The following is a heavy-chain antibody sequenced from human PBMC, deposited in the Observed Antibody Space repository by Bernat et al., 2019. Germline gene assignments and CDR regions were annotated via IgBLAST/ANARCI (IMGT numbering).Heavy chain of an antibody. CDR2: ISGSGGST. D-gene: IGHD5-18*01. CDR3: ARGPHRRGYSYGTFDP. CDR1: GFTFSSYA. J-gene: IGHJ5*02. Sequence: EVQLLESGGGLVQPGGSLRLSCAASGFTFSSYAMSWVRQAPGKGLEWVSAISGSGGSTYYADSVKGRFTISRDNSKNTLYLQMNSLRAEDTAVYYCARGPHRRGYSYGTFDPWGQGTLVTVSS. V-gene: IGHV3-23*01.